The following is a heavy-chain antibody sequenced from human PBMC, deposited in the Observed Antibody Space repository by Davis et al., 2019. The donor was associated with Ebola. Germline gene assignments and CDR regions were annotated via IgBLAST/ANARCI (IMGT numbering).Heavy chain of an antibody. CDR1: GGTFSSYA. Sequence: AASVKVSCKASGGTFSSYAISWVRQAPGQGLEWMGRIIPILGIANYAQKFQGRVTITADKCTSTAYMELSSLRSEDTAVYYCARSSAGVGATTTPWGQGTLVTVSS. J-gene: IGHJ5*02. D-gene: IGHD1-26*01. V-gene: IGHV1-69*04. CDR2: IIPILGIA. CDR3: ARSSAGVGATTTP.